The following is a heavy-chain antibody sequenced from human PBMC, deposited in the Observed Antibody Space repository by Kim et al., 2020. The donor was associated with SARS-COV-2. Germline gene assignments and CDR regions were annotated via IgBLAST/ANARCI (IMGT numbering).Heavy chain of an antibody. J-gene: IGHJ3*02. CDR3: TRVPPYSKSRCSTFDM. CDR1: GFTFSYSA. Sequence: GGSLRLSCAAPGFTFSYSAMYWVRQASGKGLEWVGRIKSKANSYATAYDGSVKGRFIIPRDDSKNKAYLQMNSLKTEDTAIYYCTRVPPYSKSRCSTFDMWGHGTLVTVSS. V-gene: IGHV3-73*01. D-gene: IGHD1-26*01. CDR2: IKSKANSYAT.